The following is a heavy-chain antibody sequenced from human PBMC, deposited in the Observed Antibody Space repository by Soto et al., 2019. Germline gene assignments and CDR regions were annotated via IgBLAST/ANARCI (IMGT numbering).Heavy chain of an antibody. CDR3: VLWPPYYFDY. Sequence: GGSLRLSCAASGFTFSSYAMSWVRQAPGKGLEWVSVISGSGGSTYFADSVKGRFTISRDNSKNTLYLQMSSLRAEDTAVYYCVLWPPYYFDYWGQGTLVTVSS. CDR1: GFTFSSYA. D-gene: IGHD3-10*01. CDR2: ISGSGGST. J-gene: IGHJ4*02. V-gene: IGHV3-23*01.